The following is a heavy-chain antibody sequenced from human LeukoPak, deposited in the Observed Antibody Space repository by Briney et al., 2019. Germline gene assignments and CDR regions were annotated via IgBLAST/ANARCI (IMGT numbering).Heavy chain of an antibody. CDR3: ARGYCTNGVRYWDHFEY. D-gene: IGHD2-8*01. Sequence: GESLKISCKGSGYSFTSYWIGWVRQMPGKGLEWMGIIYPGDSDTRYSPSFQDQVTISADKSISTAYLQWSSLKASDTAMYYCARGYCTNGVRYWDHFEYWGQGTLVTVSS. CDR2: IYPGDSDT. V-gene: IGHV5-51*01. J-gene: IGHJ4*02. CDR1: GYSFTSYW.